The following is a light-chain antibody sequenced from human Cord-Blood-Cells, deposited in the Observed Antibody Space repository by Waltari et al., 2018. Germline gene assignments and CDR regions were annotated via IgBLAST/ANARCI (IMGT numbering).Light chain of an antibody. CDR3: SSYTSSSTVV. Sequence: QSALTQPASVSGSPGQSITISCTGTSSDVGGYNYVSRYQQHPGKSPKLMIYDVSNRPSGGSNRFAGSKSGNTASLTISGIQAEDEADYYCSSYTSSSTVVFGGGTKLTVL. CDR2: DVS. J-gene: IGLJ2*01. CDR1: SSDVGGYNY. V-gene: IGLV2-14*01.